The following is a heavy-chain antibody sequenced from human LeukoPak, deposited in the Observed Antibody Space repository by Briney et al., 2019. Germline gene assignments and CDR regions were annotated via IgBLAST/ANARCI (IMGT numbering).Heavy chain of an antibody. CDR3: ARDSAAGSYYYYTDV. CDR2: IYYSGNT. CDR1: GGSISSYY. Sequence: PSETLSLTCTVSGGSISSYYWSWIRQPPGKGLEWIGYIYYSGNTNYNPSLKSRVSISVDTSKNQFSLNLTSVTAADTAVYYCARDSAAGSYYYYTDVWGKGTTVTISS. D-gene: IGHD1-1*01. J-gene: IGHJ6*03. V-gene: IGHV4-59*01.